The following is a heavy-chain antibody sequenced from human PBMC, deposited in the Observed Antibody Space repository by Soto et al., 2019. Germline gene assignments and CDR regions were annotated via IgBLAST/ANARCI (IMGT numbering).Heavy chain of an antibody. CDR1: GESISSGGYY. V-gene: IGHV4-31*03. J-gene: IGHJ5*02. D-gene: IGHD2-15*01. Sequence: QVQLQESGPGLVKPSQTLSLTCTVSGESISSGGYYWSWIRQHPGKCLKWIGYIYYSGNTYYNPSLKSRVTISLDTSKYQLSLKMTSVTAADTAVYYCARVRGYCSGDSCYWFDPWGQGTLVTVSS. CDR2: IYYSGNT. CDR3: ARVRGYCSGDSCYWFDP.